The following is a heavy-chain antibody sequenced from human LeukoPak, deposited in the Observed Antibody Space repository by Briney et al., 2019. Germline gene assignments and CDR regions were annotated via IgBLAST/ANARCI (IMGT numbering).Heavy chain of an antibody. Sequence: PSETLSLTCAVYGGSFSGYYWSWIRQPPGKGLEWIGEINHSGSTNYNPPLKSRVTISVDTSKNQFSLKLSSVTAADTAVYYCARGRGYCSGGSCRNYDYWGQGTLVTVSS. CDR3: ARGRGYCSGGSCRNYDY. CDR1: GGSFSGYY. CDR2: INHSGST. J-gene: IGHJ4*02. V-gene: IGHV4-34*01. D-gene: IGHD2-15*01.